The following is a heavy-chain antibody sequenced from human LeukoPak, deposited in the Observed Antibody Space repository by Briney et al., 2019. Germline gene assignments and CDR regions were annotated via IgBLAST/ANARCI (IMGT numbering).Heavy chain of an antibody. CDR1: GYTFTGYY. CDR3: ARVPGYCTNGVCYTFDY. Sequence: ASVKVSCKASGYTFTGYYMHWVRQAPGQGLEWMGWINPNSGGTNYAQKFQGRVTMTRDTSISTAYMELSRPRPDDTAVYYCARVPGYCTNGVCYTFDYWGQGTLVTVSS. CDR2: INPNSGGT. V-gene: IGHV1-2*02. J-gene: IGHJ4*02. D-gene: IGHD2-8*01.